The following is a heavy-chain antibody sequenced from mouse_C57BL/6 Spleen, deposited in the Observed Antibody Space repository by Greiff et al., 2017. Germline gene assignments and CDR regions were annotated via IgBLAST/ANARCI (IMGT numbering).Heavy chain of an antibody. CDR3: ARVDDYDWCDD. CDR2: INSDGSST. D-gene: IGHD2-4*01. J-gene: IGHJ2*01. Sequence: EVQVVESEGGLVQPGSSMKLSCTASGFTFSDYYMAWVRQVPEKGLEWVANINSDGSSTYSLDSLTSRFIFSRDNAKNILYLQMSSLKSEDTATYYCARVDDYDWCDDGGQGTTLTVSS. V-gene: IGHV5-16*01. CDR1: GFTFSDYY.